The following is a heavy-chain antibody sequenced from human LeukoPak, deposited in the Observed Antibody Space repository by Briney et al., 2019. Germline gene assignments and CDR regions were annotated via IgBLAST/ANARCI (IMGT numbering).Heavy chain of an antibody. D-gene: IGHD1-1*01. V-gene: IGHV3-48*01. CDR2: IGIESGNT. Sequence: GGSLRLSCAASGFTFSSYAMSWVRQAPGKGLEWISYIGIESGNTNYADSVKGRFTISADNAKKSLYLQMNSLRVEDTAVYYCARDHNYAFDNWGQGTLVSVSS. J-gene: IGHJ4*02. CDR1: GFTFSSYA. CDR3: ARDHNYAFDN.